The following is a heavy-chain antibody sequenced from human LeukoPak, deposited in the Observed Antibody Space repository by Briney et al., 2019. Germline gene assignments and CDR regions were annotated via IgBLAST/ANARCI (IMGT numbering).Heavy chain of an antibody. V-gene: IGHV4-59*01. J-gene: IGHJ4*02. Sequence: PSETLSLTCTVSGVSISSYYWSWLRQPPGKGLEWIGYIYYSGSTNYNPSLKSRLTISVDTSKNQFSLKLSSVTAADTAVYYCARGSSWELPHFDYWGQGTLVTVSS. CDR3: ARGSSWELPHFDY. CDR2: IYYSGST. D-gene: IGHD1-26*01. CDR1: GVSISSYY.